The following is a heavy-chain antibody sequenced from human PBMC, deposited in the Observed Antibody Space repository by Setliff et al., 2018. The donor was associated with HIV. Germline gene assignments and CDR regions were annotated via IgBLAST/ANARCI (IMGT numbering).Heavy chain of an antibody. CDR1: GYTFTGYY. V-gene: IGHV1-2*04. CDR3: ARGGSTMIEDAFDI. D-gene: IGHD3-22*01. Sequence: RASVKVSCKASGYTFTGYYMHWVRQAPGQGLEWMGWINPNSGGTNYAQKFQGWVTMTRDTSISTAYMELSRLRSDDTAVYYCARGGSTMIEDAFDIWGQGTMVTVS. CDR2: INPNSGGT. J-gene: IGHJ3*02.